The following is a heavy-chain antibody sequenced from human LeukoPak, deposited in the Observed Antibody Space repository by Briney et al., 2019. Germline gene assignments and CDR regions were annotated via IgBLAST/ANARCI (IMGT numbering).Heavy chain of an antibody. CDR2: INHSGST. CDR3: ASRYCSSTSCSEGYNWFDP. CDR1: GGSYSGYY. Sequence: SETLSLTCAVYGGSYSGYYWSWIRQPPGKGLEWIGEINHSGSTNYNPSLKSRVTISVDTSKNQFSLKLTSVTAADTAVYYCASRYCSSTSCSEGYNWFDPWGQGIPVTVSS. V-gene: IGHV4-34*01. D-gene: IGHD2-2*01. J-gene: IGHJ5*02.